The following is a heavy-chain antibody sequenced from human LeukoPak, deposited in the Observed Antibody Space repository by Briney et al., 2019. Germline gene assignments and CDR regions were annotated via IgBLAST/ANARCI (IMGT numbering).Heavy chain of an antibody. D-gene: IGHD3-22*01. CDR2: IIPILGIA. V-gene: IGHV1-69*04. CDR1: GGTFSSYA. Sequence: ASVKVSCKASGGTFSSYAISWVRQAPGQGLEWMGRIIPILGIANYAQKFQGRVTITADKSTSTAYMELSSLRSGDTAVYYCAGAPYYYDSSGSLGDYRGQGTLVTVSS. J-gene: IGHJ4*02. CDR3: AGAPYYYDSSGSLGDY.